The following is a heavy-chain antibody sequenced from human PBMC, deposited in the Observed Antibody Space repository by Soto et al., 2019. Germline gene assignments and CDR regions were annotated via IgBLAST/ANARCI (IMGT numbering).Heavy chain of an antibody. CDR1: GYTFTSYY. CDR2: INPSGGST. J-gene: IGHJ4*02. V-gene: IGHV1-46*01. D-gene: IGHD1-26*01. CDR3: ARSPHPYSGSPYYFDY. Sequence: GASVKVSCKASGYTFTSYYMHWVRQAPGQGLEWMGIINPSGGSTSYAQKFQGRVTMTRDTSTSTVYMELSSLRSEDTAVYYCARSPHPYSGSPYYFDYWGQGTLVTVST.